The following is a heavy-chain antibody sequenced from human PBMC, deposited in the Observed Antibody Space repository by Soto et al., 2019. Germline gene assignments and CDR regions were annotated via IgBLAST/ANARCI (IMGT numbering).Heavy chain of an antibody. CDR1: GFTFSDYY. J-gene: IGHJ6*02. CDR3: ARDRVDTPMVTYHYYCGMDV. Sequence: PGGPLRLSCVASGFTFSDYYMSWIRQAPGKGLGCVLYIISSGSTIYYADSVKGRFTISRDNAKDSLYLQMNSLRAEDTAVYSCARDRVDTPMVTYHYYCGMDVWGQGTAVTVSS. V-gene: IGHV3-11*01. D-gene: IGHD5-18*01. CDR2: IISSGSTI.